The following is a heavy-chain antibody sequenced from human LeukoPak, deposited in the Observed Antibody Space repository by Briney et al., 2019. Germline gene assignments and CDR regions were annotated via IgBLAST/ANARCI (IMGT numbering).Heavy chain of an antibody. Sequence: GASVKVSCKASGYTFTGYYMHWVRQAPGQGLEWMGWINPNSGGTNYAQKFQGWVTMTRDTSISTAYMELSRLRSDDTAVYYCARDRDTAMVEPFLDYWGQGTLVTVSS. D-gene: IGHD5-18*01. J-gene: IGHJ4*02. V-gene: IGHV1-2*04. CDR3: ARDRDTAMVEPFLDY. CDR1: GYTFTGYY. CDR2: INPNSGGT.